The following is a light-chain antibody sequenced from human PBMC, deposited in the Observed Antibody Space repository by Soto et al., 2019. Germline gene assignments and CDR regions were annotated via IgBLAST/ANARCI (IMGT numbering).Light chain of an antibody. CDR1: QNVKTR. Sequence: EKVMTQSPATLSESPGERATLSCRASQNVKTRLAWYQQKPGQAPRLLIYDAFTRATGIPARFSGSASGTEFTLTISSLQSKDFAVYYCQQYDEWPLTFGGGTKVEIK. CDR3: QQYDEWPLT. CDR2: DAF. V-gene: IGKV3-15*01. J-gene: IGKJ4*01.